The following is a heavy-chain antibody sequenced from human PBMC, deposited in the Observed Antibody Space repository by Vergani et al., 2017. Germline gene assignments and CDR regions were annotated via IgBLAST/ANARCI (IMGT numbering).Heavy chain of an antibody. Sequence: QLQLQESGPGLVKPSATLSLTCSVSGASIRSSIYYWGWIRQPPGKGLEWIACIYYIVSTYYNPSLKSRVTISVDTSKNQFSLKLSSLTAADPPVYFCSGHSTVEWLVKLGWIDPWGQGVLVTVAS. J-gene: IGHJ5*02. D-gene: IGHD6-19*01. V-gene: IGHV4-39*01. CDR1: GASIRSSIYY. CDR2: IYYIVST. CDR3: SGHSTVEWLVKLGWIDP.